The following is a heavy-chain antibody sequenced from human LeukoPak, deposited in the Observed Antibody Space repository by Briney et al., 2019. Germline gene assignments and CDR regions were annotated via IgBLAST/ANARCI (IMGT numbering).Heavy chain of an antibody. V-gene: IGHV3-11*01. CDR1: GFTFSDYY. J-gene: IGHJ4*02. Sequence: PGGSVRLSCAASGFTFSDYYINWIRQAPGMGLEWVAYLSSSGNTIYYADSVKGRFTIARDNGKKSVYLQMNSLRPEDTAVYYCARKIYGSENYIDYWGQGILVTVSS. D-gene: IGHD3-10*01. CDR3: ARKIYGSENYIDY. CDR2: LSSSGNTI.